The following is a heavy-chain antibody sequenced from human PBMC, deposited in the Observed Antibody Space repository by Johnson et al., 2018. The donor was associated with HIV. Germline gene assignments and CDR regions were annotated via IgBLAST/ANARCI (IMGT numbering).Heavy chain of an antibody. CDR1: GLTFSSYG. J-gene: IGHJ3*02. D-gene: IGHD3-10*01. Sequence: QVQLVESGGGVVQPGRSLRLSCAASGLTFSSYGMHWVRQAPGKGLEWVAVISYDGSKKYYAGSVKGRFTISRDNSKTTLYLQMNSLRAEDTAVYYCAKAPYGSGISPGAFDIWGQGTMVTVSS. CDR2: ISYDGSKK. CDR3: AKAPYGSGISPGAFDI. V-gene: IGHV3-30*18.